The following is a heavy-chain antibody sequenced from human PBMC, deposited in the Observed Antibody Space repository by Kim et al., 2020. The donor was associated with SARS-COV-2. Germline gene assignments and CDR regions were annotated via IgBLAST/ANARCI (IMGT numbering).Heavy chain of an antibody. D-gene: IGHD6-13*01. CDR2: INPNSGGT. CDR3: ARVTPSIAAAGTANWFDP. CDR1: GYTFTGYY. V-gene: IGHV1-2*06. Sequence: ASVKVSCKASGYTFTGYYMHWVRQAPGQGLEWMGRINPNSGGTNYAQKFQGRVTMTRDTSISTAYMELSRLRSDDTAVYYCARVTPSIAAAGTANWFDPWGQGTLVTVSS. J-gene: IGHJ5*02.